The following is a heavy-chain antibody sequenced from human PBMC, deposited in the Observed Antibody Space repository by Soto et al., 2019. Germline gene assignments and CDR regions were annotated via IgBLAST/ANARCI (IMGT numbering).Heavy chain of an antibody. J-gene: IGHJ6*02. CDR1: GGPFSSYV. Sequence: QVQLVQSGAEVKKPGPWGRVSCKVSGGPFSSYVISWVGQALEQGLGWLGGIIPIFGTANYAQKFQGRVTITADESTSTAYMELSSLRSEDTAVYYCARAQDTAMVNYYYYGMDVWGQGTTVTVSS. CDR3: ARAQDTAMVNYYYYGMDV. D-gene: IGHD5-18*01. CDR2: IIPIFGTA. V-gene: IGHV1-69*01.